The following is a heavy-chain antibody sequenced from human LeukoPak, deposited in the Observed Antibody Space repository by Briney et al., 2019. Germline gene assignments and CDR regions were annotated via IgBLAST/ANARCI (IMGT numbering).Heavy chain of an antibody. CDR2: IRYDGSNK. J-gene: IGHJ5*01. CDR1: GFSFSSHA. D-gene: IGHD3-10*01. Sequence: PGGSLRLSCAASGFSFSSHAMHWVRQAPGKGLEWVAYIRYDGSNKYHADSVKGRFTISRDNSKDTLYLQMNSLRVEDTAVYYCAGDLPGSGNYFDSWGQGTQATVSS. V-gene: IGHV3-30*02. CDR3: AGDLPGSGNYFDS.